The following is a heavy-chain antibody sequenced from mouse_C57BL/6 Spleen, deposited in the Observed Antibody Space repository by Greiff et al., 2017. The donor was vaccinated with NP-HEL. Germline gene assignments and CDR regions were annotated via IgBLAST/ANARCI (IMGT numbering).Heavy chain of an antibody. CDR2: IDPSDSYT. D-gene: IGHD2-3*01. CDR3: ARSDGPYYFDY. CDR1: GYTFTSYW. V-gene: IGHV1-50*01. Sequence: QVQLQQPGAELVKPGASVKLSCKASGYTFTSYWMQWVKQRPGQGLEWIGEIDPSDSYTNYNQKFKGKATLTVDTSSSTAYMQLSSLTSEDSAVYYCARSDGPYYFDYWGQGTTLTVSS. J-gene: IGHJ2*01.